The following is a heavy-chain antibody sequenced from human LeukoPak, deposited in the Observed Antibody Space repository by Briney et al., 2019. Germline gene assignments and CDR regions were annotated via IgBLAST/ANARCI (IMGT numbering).Heavy chain of an antibody. J-gene: IGHJ5*02. Sequence: ASVEVSCKASGYTFTSYDINWVRQATGQGLEWIGWINPNTGDTNYAPKFQGRVTMIKDTSTNSAYMELNKLTSDDTAVYYCGRGNKSFDPWGQGTLVTVSS. CDR2: INPNTGDT. CDR3: GRGNKSFDP. V-gene: IGHV1-2*02. CDR1: GYTFTSYD.